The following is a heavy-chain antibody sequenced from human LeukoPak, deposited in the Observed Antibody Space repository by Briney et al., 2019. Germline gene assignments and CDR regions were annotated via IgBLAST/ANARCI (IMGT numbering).Heavy chain of an antibody. V-gene: IGHV3-30*18. CDR1: GFTFSSYG. D-gene: IGHD6-6*01. J-gene: IGHJ4*02. Sequence: PGRSLRLSCAASGFTFSSYGMHWVRQAPGKGLEWVAVISYDGSNKYYADSVKGRFTISRDNSKNTLYLQMNSLRAEDTAVYYCAKATRIAASAGVDYWGQGTLATVSS. CDR2: ISYDGSNK. CDR3: AKATRIAASAGVDY.